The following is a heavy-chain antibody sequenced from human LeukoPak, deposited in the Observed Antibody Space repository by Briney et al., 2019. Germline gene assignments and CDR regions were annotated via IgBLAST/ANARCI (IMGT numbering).Heavy chain of an antibody. V-gene: IGHV1-69*05. CDR1: GGTFSSYA. Sequence: SVKVSCKASGGTFSSYAISWVRQAPGQGLEWMGGIIPIFGTANYAQKFQGRVTITTDESTSTAYMELSSLRSEGTAVYYCARAPGSVDAFDIWGQGTMVTVSS. D-gene: IGHD2-15*01. CDR3: ARAPGSVDAFDI. J-gene: IGHJ3*02. CDR2: IIPIFGTA.